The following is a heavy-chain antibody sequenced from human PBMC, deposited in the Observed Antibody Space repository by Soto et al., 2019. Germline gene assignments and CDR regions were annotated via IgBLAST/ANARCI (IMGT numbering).Heavy chain of an antibody. V-gene: IGHV3-74*01. J-gene: IGHJ6*02. CDR1: GFTFSSYW. CDR2: INSDGSST. Sequence: GGSLRLSCAASGFTFSSYWMHWVRQAPGKGLVWVSRINSDGSSTSYADSVKGRFTISRDDAKNTLYLQMNSLRAEDTAVYYCARVVISTSCYTCYYYGMDVWGQGTTVTVSS. CDR3: ARVVISTSCYTCYYYGMDV. D-gene: IGHD2-2*02.